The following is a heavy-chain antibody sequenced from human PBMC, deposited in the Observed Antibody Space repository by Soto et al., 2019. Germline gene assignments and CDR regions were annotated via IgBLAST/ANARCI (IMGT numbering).Heavy chain of an antibody. Sequence: SVKVSCKASGFTFTSSAVQWVRQARGQRLEWIGWIVVGSGNTNYAQKFQERVTITRDMSTSTAYMELSSLRSEDTAVYYCAAELKEGYDFWSGYSALNYGMDVWGQGTTVTVSS. V-gene: IGHV1-58*01. D-gene: IGHD3-3*01. CDR2: IVVGSGNT. CDR3: AAELKEGYDFWSGYSALNYGMDV. CDR1: GFTFTSSA. J-gene: IGHJ6*02.